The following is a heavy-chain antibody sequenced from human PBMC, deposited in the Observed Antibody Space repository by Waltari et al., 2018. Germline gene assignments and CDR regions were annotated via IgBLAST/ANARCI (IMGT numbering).Heavy chain of an antibody. V-gene: IGHV1-69*10. J-gene: IGHJ6*03. CDR3: ARVTGTNNYHYYMDV. CDR1: GGTFSSYA. D-gene: IGHD1-1*01. CDR2: IIPILNIP. Sequence: QVQLVQSGAEVKKPGSSVKVSCKASGGTFSSYAISWVRQAPGQGLEWVGGIIPILNIPNYAQNVQGRVTIIADKSTSTAYMELSSLRSDDTAVYYCARVTGTNNYHYYMDVWGKGTTVTVSS.